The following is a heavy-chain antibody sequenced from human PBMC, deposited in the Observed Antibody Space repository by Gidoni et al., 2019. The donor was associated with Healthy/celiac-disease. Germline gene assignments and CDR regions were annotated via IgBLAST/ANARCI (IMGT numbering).Heavy chain of an antibody. CDR2: ISSRSSYI. D-gene: IGHD1-26*01. Sequence: EVQLVESGGGLVKPGGSLRLSCAASGFTFSSYSMNWVRQAPGKGLEWVSSISSRSSYIYYADSVKGRFTISRDNAKNSLYLQMNSLRAEDTAVYYCATSPGYSGSYSGYWGQGTLVTVSS. CDR3: ATSPGYSGSYSGY. V-gene: IGHV3-21*01. J-gene: IGHJ4*02. CDR1: GFTFSSYS.